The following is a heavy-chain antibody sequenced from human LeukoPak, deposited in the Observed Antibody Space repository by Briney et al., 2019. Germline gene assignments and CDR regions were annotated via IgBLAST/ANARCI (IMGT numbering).Heavy chain of an antibody. V-gene: IGHV3-9*01. CDR2: ISWNSGSI. D-gene: IGHD1-26*01. CDR3: AKDIGSGSYYIGRFDY. J-gene: IGHJ4*02. Sequence: GRSLRLSCAASGFTFDNYAMHWVRQAPGKGLEWVSGISWNSGSIGYADSVKGRFTISRDNAKNSLYLQMNSLRAEVTALYYGAKDIGSGSYYIGRFDYWGQGTLVTVSS. CDR1: GFTFDNYA.